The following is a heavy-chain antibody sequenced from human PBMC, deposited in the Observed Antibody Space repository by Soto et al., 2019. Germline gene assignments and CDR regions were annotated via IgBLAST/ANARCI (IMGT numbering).Heavy chain of an antibody. CDR1: GGSLSGYY. CDR2: VKDGGHT. J-gene: IGHJ4*02. V-gene: IGHV4-34*01. Sequence: QVQLQQWGAGLLKPSETLSLNCAVTGGSLSGYYWSWIRQPPGKGLEWIGEVKDGGHTNYSPSLRGRVTISSDTYNTKFSLRLDPVTVADSGVYYCARGQECVVATHGDQGSLVTVSS. CDR3: ARGQECVVATH. D-gene: IGHD5-12*01.